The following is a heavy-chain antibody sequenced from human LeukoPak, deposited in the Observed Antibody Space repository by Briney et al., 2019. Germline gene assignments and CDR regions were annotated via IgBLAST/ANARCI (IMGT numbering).Heavy chain of an antibody. CDR3: AKEYYGGNSDAFDI. CDR1: GFTFSSYA. CDR2: ISGSSDST. Sequence: GGSLRLSCAASGFTFSSYAMSWVRQAPGKGLEWVSGISGSSDSTYYADSAKGRFTISRDNSKNTLYLQVNSLRAEDTALYYCAKEYYGGNSDAFDIWGQGTMVTVSS. D-gene: IGHD4-23*01. J-gene: IGHJ3*02. V-gene: IGHV3-23*01.